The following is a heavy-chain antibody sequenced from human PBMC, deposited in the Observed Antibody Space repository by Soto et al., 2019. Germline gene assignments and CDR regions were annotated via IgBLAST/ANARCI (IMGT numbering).Heavy chain of an antibody. D-gene: IGHD3-16*01. CDR3: ARGPSIRLGARFDP. CDR1: GYNCTGYY. Sequence: QVQLVQSGAEVKKPGASVKVSCKASGYNCTGYYMHWVRQAPGQGLEWMGWIHPNSGGTNDAQKFQGRVTMTGDTSISTAYMELSRLRSDDTAVYYCARGPSIRLGARFDPWGQGTLVTVSS. CDR2: IHPNSGGT. J-gene: IGHJ5*02. V-gene: IGHV1-2*02.